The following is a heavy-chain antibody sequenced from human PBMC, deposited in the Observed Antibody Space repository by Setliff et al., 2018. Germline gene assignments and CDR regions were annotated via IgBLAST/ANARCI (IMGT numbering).Heavy chain of an antibody. Sequence: GGSLRLSCAASGFTFSTYWMSWVRQAPGKGLEWVGRIKSKTDGGTTDYAAPVKGRFAISRDDSKNTLYLQMNSLKTEDTAVYYCTTDGRSTIIAYYDAFDIWGQGTMVTVSS. CDR3: TTDGRSTIIAYYDAFDI. CDR1: GFTFSTYW. J-gene: IGHJ3*02. D-gene: IGHD1-26*01. CDR2: IKSKTDGGTT. V-gene: IGHV3-15*01.